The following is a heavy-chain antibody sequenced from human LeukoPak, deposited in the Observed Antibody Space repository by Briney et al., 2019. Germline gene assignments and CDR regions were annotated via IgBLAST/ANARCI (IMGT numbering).Heavy chain of an antibody. CDR2: VSSGFHA. Sequence: GGSLRLSCTASGFTLGSHDMHWVRQIPGQGLEWVAAVSSGFHAFFADSVQGRFTVSREEARISLYLQMNSLRAGDTAVYYCVREARGYHYTYFDYWGQGTLVTVSS. J-gene: IGHJ4*02. V-gene: IGHV3-13*01. CDR1: GFTLGSHD. D-gene: IGHD5-18*01. CDR3: VREARGYHYTYFDY.